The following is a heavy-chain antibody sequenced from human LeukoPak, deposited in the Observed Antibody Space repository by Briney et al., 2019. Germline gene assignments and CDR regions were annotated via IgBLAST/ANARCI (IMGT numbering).Heavy chain of an antibody. J-gene: IGHJ4*02. V-gene: IGHV3-30*04. Sequence: GGSLRLSCAASGFTFSTYTMNWVRQAPGKGLEWVSFISSDGRNKYYADSVKGRFTISRDNSESTLFLQMNSLRAEDTAVYYCAREYRSAWTSFDYWGQGTLVTLSS. CDR3: AREYRSAWTSFDY. D-gene: IGHD6-19*01. CDR2: ISSDGRNK. CDR1: GFTFSTYT.